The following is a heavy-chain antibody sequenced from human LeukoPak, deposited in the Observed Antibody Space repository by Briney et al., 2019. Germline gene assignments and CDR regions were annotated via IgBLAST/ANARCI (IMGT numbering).Heavy chain of an antibody. Sequence: ASVKVCCKASGYTFTGDYMHWVRQAPGQGLEWMGRINPNSGGTNYAQKVQGRVTMTRDTSISTAYIELSRLRSDDTAVYYCGTSTNSYGYDYWGQGTLVTVSS. J-gene: IGHJ4*02. CDR2: INPNSGGT. D-gene: IGHD5-18*01. CDR3: GTSTNSYGYDY. CDR1: GYTFTGDY. V-gene: IGHV1-2*06.